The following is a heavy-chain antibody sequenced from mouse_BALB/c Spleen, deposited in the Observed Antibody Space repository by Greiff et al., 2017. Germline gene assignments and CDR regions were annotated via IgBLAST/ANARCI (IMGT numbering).Heavy chain of an antibody. J-gene: IGHJ3*01. CDR3: TGNSIYYGYDWGGAY. D-gene: IGHD2-2*01. CDR2: IDPETGGT. Sequence: QVQLKQSGAELVRPGASVTLSCKASGYTFTDYEMHWVKQTPVHGLEWIGAIDPETGGTAYNQKFKGKATLTADKSSSTAYMELRSLTSEDSAVYYCTGNSIYYGYDWGGAYWGQGTLVTVSA. CDR1: GYTFTDYE. V-gene: IGHV1-15*01.